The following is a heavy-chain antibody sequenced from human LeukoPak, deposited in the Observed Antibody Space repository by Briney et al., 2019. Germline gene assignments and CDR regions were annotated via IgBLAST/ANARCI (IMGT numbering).Heavy chain of an antibody. Sequence: GGSLRLSCAASGFAFSSYAMNWVRQAPGKGLEWVSSISSSSSYIYYADSVKGRFTISRDNAKNSLYLQMNSLRAEDTAVYYCARVPWFGDSYYFDYWGQGTLVTVSS. D-gene: IGHD3-10*01. J-gene: IGHJ4*02. CDR3: ARVPWFGDSYYFDY. CDR2: ISSSSSYI. CDR1: GFAFSSYA. V-gene: IGHV3-21*01.